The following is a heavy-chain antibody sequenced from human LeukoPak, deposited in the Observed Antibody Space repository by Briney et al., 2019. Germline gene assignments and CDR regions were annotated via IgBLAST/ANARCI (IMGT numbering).Heavy chain of an antibody. J-gene: IGHJ4*02. CDR3: AREIVGALSYYFDY. Sequence: ASAKVSCKASGYTFTSYGISWVRQAPGQGLEWMGWISAYNGNTNYAQKLQGRVTMTTDTSTSTAYMELRSLRSDDTAVYYCAREIVGALSYYFDYWGQGTLVTVSS. V-gene: IGHV1-18*01. D-gene: IGHD1-26*01. CDR2: ISAYNGNT. CDR1: GYTFTSYG.